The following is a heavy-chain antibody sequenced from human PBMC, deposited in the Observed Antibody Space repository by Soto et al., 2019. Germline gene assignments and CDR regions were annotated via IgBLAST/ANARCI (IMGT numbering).Heavy chain of an antibody. V-gene: IGHV1-18*04. Sequence: GXSVKVSFNASGYTFTGYYMHWVRQSPGQGLEWMGWISAYNGNTKYAQKLQGRVTMTTDTSTSTAYMELRSLRCDDTAVYYCARGVGLYDYWGQGTLVTVSS. J-gene: IGHJ4*02. CDR1: GYTFTGYY. CDR2: ISAYNGNT. D-gene: IGHD1-26*01. CDR3: ARGVGLYDY.